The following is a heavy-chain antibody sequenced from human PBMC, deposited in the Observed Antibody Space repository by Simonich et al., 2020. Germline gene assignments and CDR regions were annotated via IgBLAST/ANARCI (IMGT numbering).Heavy chain of an antibody. V-gene: IGHV4-59*08. CDR3: ARHDRWLQFYFDY. CDR1: GGSIISYY. CDR2: IYYSGSP. D-gene: IGHD5-12*01. Sequence: QVQLQESGPGLVKPSETLSLTCTVSGGSIISYYWIWIRQPPGKGLEWIWYIYYSGSPNYNPSLKRRVTISVDTSKNQFSLKLSSVTAADTAVYYCARHDRWLQFYFDYWGQGTLVTVSS. J-gene: IGHJ4*02.